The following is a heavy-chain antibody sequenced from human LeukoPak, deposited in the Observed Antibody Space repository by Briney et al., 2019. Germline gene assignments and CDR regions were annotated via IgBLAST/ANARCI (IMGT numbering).Heavy chain of an antibody. CDR1: GYTFTSYY. CDR2: INPTGGST. V-gene: IGHV1-46*01. Sequence: GASVKVSCKASGYTFTSYYMHWVRQAPGQGLEWMGLINPTGGSTGYAQKFQGRVTMTRDMSTSTDYMELSSLRSEDTAIYYCXXDNSVGDNAWWFDPWGQGTLVTVSS. J-gene: IGHJ5*02. D-gene: IGHD1-26*01. CDR3: XXDNSVGDNAWWFDP.